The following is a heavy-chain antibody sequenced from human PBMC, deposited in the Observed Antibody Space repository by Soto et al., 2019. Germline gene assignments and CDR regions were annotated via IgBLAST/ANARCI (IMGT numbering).Heavy chain of an antibody. Sequence: GGSLRFSCAASGFTFSSYDMHWVRQATGKGLEWVSAIGTAGDTYYPGSVKGRFTISRENAKNSLYLQMNSLRAEDTAVYYCARDTAAGTWVVFDYWGQGTLVTVSS. J-gene: IGHJ4*02. V-gene: IGHV3-13*01. CDR2: IGTAGDT. CDR3: ARDTAAGTWVVFDY. CDR1: GFTFSSYD. D-gene: IGHD6-13*01.